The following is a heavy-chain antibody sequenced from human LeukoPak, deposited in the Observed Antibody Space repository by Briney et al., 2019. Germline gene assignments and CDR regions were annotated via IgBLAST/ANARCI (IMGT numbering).Heavy chain of an antibody. J-gene: IGHJ3*02. Sequence: SETLSLTCSVSGGSISSGGYFWSWIRQHPGKGLWWIGYIYYSGSTYYNPSLKSRVTISVDKSKNQFSLKLGCVTDAAAAVYYCASPSSGWQESAFDIWGQGTMVTVSS. CDR3: ASPSSGWQESAFDI. CDR2: IYYSGST. D-gene: IGHD6-19*01. V-gene: IGHV4-31*03. CDR1: GGSISSGGYF.